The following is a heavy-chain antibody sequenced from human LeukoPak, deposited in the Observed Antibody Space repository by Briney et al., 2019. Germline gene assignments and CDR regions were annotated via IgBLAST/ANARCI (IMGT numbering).Heavy chain of an antibody. Sequence: GGSLRLSCAASGFTFSDYYMSWIRQAPGKGLEWVSYISKSGGNTNYADSVKGRFTISRDNAKNSLYLQMNSLRAEDTAVYYCARVRQSGSPLDYWGQGTLITVSS. CDR2: ISKSGGNT. J-gene: IGHJ4*02. CDR1: GFTFSDYY. V-gene: IGHV3-11*05. D-gene: IGHD1-26*01. CDR3: ARVRQSGSPLDY.